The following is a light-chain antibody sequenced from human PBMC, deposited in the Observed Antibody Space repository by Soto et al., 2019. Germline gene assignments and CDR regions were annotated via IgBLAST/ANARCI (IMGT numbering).Light chain of an antibody. Sequence: QSALTQPPSASGSPGQSVTVSCTGTSSDVGGYNYVSWYQQHPDKAPKLMIYDVNQRPSGVPDRVSGSKSGNTASLTVSGLQAEDEADYYCSSYAGTHVGFGTGTKVTVL. CDR2: DVN. CDR1: SSDVGGYNY. CDR3: SSYAGTHVG. J-gene: IGLJ1*01. V-gene: IGLV2-8*01.